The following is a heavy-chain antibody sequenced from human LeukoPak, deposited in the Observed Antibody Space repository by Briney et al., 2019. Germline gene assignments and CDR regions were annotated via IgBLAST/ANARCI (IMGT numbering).Heavy chain of an antibody. CDR3: AGHHDKEQYYYDSSGYYLANWFDP. CDR2: INHSGST. V-gene: IGHV4-34*01. Sequence: SETLSLTCAVYGGSFSGYYWSWIRQPPGKGLEWIGEINHSGSTNYNPSLKSRVTISVDTSKNQFSLKLSSVTAADTAVHYCAGHHDKEQYYYDSSGYYLANWFDPWGQGTLVTVSS. J-gene: IGHJ5*02. D-gene: IGHD3-22*01. CDR1: GGSFSGYY.